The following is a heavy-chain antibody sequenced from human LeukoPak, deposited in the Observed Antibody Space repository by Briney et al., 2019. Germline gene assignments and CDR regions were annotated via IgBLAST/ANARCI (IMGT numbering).Heavy chain of an antibody. J-gene: IGHJ3*02. CDR3: AILLRSVAFDI. CDR1: GFTFSSYS. Sequence: GGSLRLSCAASGFTFSSYSMNWVRQAPGKGLEWVSSISSSSSYIYYADSVKGRFTISRDNAKNSLYLQMYSLRAEDTAVYYCAILLRSVAFDIWGQGTMVTVSS. D-gene: IGHD3-3*01. CDR2: ISSSSSYI. V-gene: IGHV3-21*01.